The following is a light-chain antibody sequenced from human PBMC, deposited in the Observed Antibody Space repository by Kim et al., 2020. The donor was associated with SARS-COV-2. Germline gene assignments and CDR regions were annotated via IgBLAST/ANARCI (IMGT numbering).Light chain of an antibody. CDR3: GTWDSSLTVVV. Sequence: GQKLTISCSGSSSNIGNHYVSWYQQLPGTAPNLLIYDNNRRPSGVPDRFSGSKSAASATLGITGLQTGDEADYYCGTWDSSLTVVVFGGGTQLTVL. V-gene: IGLV1-51*01. J-gene: IGLJ3*02. CDR2: DNN. CDR1: SSNIGNHY.